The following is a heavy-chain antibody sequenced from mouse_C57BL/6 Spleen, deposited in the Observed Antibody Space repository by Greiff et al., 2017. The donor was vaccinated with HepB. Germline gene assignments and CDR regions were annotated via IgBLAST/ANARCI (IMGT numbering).Heavy chain of an antibody. V-gene: IGHV2-2*01. Sequence: VKLMESGPGLVQPSQSLSITCTVSGFSLTSYGVHWVRQSPGKGLEWLGVIWSGGSTDYNAAFISRLSISKDNSKSQVFFKMNSLQADDTAIYYCARWGVTTLMDYRGQGTSVTVSS. CDR2: IWSGGST. CDR1: GFSLTSYG. CDR3: ARWGVTTLMDY. D-gene: IGHD2-2*01. J-gene: IGHJ4*01.